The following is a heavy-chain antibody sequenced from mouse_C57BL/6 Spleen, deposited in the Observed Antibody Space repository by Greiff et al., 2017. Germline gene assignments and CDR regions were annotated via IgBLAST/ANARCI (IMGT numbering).Heavy chain of an antibody. CDR2: INPSNGGT. Sequence: QVHVKQPGTELVKPGASVKLSCKASGYTFTSYWMHWVKQRPGQGLEWIGNINPSNGGTNYNEKFKSQATLTVAKSSSTAYMQLSSLTSEDSAVYYCARRGTSGGFAYWGQGTLVTVSA. V-gene: IGHV1-53*01. CDR3: ARRGTSGGFAY. CDR1: GYTFTSYW. D-gene: IGHD3-3*01. J-gene: IGHJ3*01.